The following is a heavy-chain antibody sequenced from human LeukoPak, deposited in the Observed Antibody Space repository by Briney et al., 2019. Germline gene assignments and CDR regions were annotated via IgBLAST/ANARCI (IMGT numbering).Heavy chain of an antibody. V-gene: IGHV4-59*01. CDR1: GGSISSYY. D-gene: IGHD5-24*01. J-gene: IGHJ4*02. CDR2: IYYSGST. Sequence: PSETLSLTCTVSGGSISSYYWSWIRQPPGKGLEWIGYIYYSGSTNYNPSLKRRVIISVDTSKNQFSLKLSSVTAADTAVYYCARSQMATRTYYFDYWGQGTLVTVSS. CDR3: ARSQMATRTYYFDY.